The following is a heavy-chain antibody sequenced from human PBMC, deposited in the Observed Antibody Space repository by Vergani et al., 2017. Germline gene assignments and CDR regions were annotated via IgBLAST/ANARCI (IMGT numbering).Heavy chain of an antibody. V-gene: IGHV1-46*01. Sequence: QVQLVQSGAEVKKPGASVKVSCKASGYTFTSYAMHWVRQAPGQGLEWMGIINPSGGSTSYAQKFQGRVTMTRDTSTSTVYMELSSLRSEDTAVYYCARDLVDYDILTGYYDLNRGYDYWGQGTLVTVSS. CDR2: INPSGGST. J-gene: IGHJ4*02. CDR3: ARDLVDYDILTGYYDLNRGYDY. CDR1: GYTFTSYA. D-gene: IGHD3-9*01.